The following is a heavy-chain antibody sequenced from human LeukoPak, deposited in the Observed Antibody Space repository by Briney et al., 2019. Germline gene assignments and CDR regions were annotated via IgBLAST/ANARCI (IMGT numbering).Heavy chain of an antibody. V-gene: IGHV3-23*01. D-gene: IGHD3-22*01. CDR3: ARGVYDSSGYYFVQGMDV. Sequence: GGSLRLSCAASGFTFSSYAMSWVRQAPGKGLEWVSAISGSGGSTYYADSVRGRFTISRDNSKNTLYLQMNSLRAEDTAVYYCARGVYDSSGYYFVQGMDVWGQGTTVTVSS. CDR1: GFTFSSYA. J-gene: IGHJ6*02. CDR2: ISGSGGST.